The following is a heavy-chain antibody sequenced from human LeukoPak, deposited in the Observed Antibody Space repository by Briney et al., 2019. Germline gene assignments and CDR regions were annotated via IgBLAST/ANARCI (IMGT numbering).Heavy chain of an antibody. V-gene: IGHV5-51*01. CDR3: ALPRGYSYGTEGDY. D-gene: IGHD5-18*01. J-gene: IGHJ4*02. CDR1: GSSFTSYW. Sequence: GASLKISCQGSGSSFTSYWIGWARPLPGKGLEWVGITYPGDSDTRYSPSFQGQVTISADKSISTAYLQWSSLKASDTSMYYCALPRGYSYGTEGDYWGQGTLVTVSS. CDR2: TYPGDSDT.